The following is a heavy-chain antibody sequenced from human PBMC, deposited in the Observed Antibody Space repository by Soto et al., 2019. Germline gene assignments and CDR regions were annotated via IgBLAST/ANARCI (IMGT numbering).Heavy chain of an antibody. D-gene: IGHD2-2*01. CDR1: GGSLSAYY. J-gene: IGHJ1*01. V-gene: IGHV4-34*01. Sequence: PSETLSLTCAVYGGSLSAYYWSWIRQPPGKGLEWIGEVNPSGTTNYNPSLKSRVTISVDTSKNQFSPKLSSVTAADTAVYHCALAPAAHILHWGQGTLVTVSS. CDR3: ALAPAAHILH. CDR2: VNPSGTT.